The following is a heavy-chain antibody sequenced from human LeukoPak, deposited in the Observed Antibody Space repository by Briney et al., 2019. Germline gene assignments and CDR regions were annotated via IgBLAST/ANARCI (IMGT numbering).Heavy chain of an antibody. D-gene: IGHD1-26*01. CDR2: ISSSGSTI. V-gene: IGHV3-11*04. J-gene: IGHJ3*02. CDR3: ARGAKKSTPWELQAFDAFDI. CDR1: GFTFSDYY. Sequence: GGSLRLSCAASGFTFSDYYMSWIRQAPGKGLEWVSYISSSGSTIYYADSVKGRFTISRDNAKNSLYLQMNSLRAEDTAVYYCARGAKKSTPWELQAFDAFDIWGQGTMVTVSS.